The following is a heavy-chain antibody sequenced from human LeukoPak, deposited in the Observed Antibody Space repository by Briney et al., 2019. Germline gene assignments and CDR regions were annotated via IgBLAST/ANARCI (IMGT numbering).Heavy chain of an antibody. CDR1: GGSMSSYY. D-gene: IGHD2-2*01. J-gene: IGHJ4*02. CDR3: ARVSSGFSDSTNY. V-gene: IGHV4-59*01. CDR2: IYYSGST. Sequence: PSETLSLTCTVSGGSMSSYYWYWIRQPPGKGLEWIGYIYYSGSTNYNPSLKSRVSISIDTSKNQFSLELTSVTAADTAVYYCARVSSGFSDSTNYWGQGTLVTVSS.